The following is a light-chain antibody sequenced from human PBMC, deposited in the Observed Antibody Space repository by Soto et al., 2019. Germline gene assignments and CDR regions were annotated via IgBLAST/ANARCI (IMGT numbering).Light chain of an antibody. CDR3: SSYRRGSTYV. V-gene: IGLV2-14*03. CDR1: SSHVGGYNY. CDR2: DVT. Sequence: QSALTQPASVSGSPGQSITVSCTGTSSHVGGYNYVSWYQQHPGKAPRLMIYDVTNRPSGVSDRFSGSKSGNTASLTISGLQAEDEADYYCSSYRRGSTYVFGTGTKLTVL. J-gene: IGLJ1*01.